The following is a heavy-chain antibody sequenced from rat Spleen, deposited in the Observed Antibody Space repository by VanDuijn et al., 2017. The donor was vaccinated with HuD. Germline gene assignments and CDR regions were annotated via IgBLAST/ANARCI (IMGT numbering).Heavy chain of an antibody. J-gene: IGHJ2*01. CDR1: GLSLNSNS. D-gene: IGHD3-3*01. CDR2: IWSHGGI. V-gene: IGHV2-47*01. CDR3: VRGSAFFDY. Sequence: QVQLKESGPGLEQPSQTLSLTCSVPGLSLNSNSVSWIRQPPGKGLAWMGVIWSHGGIDYNSAFKSRLSISRDTSKSQVFLRMNSLQTEDTAMYFCVRGSAFFDYWGQGVMVTVSS.